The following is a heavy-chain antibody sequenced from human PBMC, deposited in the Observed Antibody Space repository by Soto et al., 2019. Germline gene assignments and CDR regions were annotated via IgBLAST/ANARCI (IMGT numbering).Heavy chain of an antibody. D-gene: IGHD2-15*01. CDR3: AKALDYIGMVDGFDL. J-gene: IGHJ3*01. V-gene: IGHV3-23*01. Sequence: EVHRLESGGGFVQPWGSLRLSCAASGFTFITYAMTWVRQGPGKGLEYLSAISGSGGTTYYSDSVKGRFTISRDNSKNTLYRQMNRLRAEDTAVYYCAKALDYIGMVDGFDLWGQGTMVTVSS. CDR2: ISGSGGTT. CDR1: GFTFITYA.